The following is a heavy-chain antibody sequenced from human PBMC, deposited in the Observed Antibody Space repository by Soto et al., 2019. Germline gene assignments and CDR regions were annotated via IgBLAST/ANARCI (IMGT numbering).Heavy chain of an antibody. V-gene: IGHV1-8*01. J-gene: IGHJ4*02. D-gene: IGHD6-13*01. Sequence: ASVKVSCKASGYTFTSYDINWVRQATGQGLEWMGWMNPNSCNTGYAQKFQGRVTMTRNTSISTAYMELSSLRSEDTAVYYCARFSLYSRTAGDYWGQGTLVTVSS. CDR1: GYTFTSYD. CDR3: ARFSLYSRTAGDY. CDR2: MNPNSCNT.